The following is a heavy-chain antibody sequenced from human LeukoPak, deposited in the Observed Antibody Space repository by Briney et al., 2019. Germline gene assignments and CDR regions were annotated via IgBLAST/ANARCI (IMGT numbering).Heavy chain of an antibody. D-gene: IGHD6-19*01. Sequence: GGSLRLSCAASGFTFSSYWMSWVRQAPGKGLEWVAFVRYDGNDKYYADSVKGRFTISRDNSKNTVYLQMNSLRAEDTAVYYCAKAGSGWYAPYWGQGTLVTVSS. CDR3: AKAGSGWYAPY. J-gene: IGHJ4*02. CDR1: GFTFSSYW. CDR2: VRYDGNDK. V-gene: IGHV3-30*02.